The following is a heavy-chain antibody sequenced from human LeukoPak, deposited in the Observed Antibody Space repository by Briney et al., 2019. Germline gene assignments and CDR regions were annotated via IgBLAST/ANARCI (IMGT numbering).Heavy chain of an antibody. Sequence: GGSLRLSCAASGFTFSSYWMHWVRQAPGKGLVWVSRIVSDGSSTSYADSVKGRFTISRDNAKNTLYLQMNSLRAEDTAVYYCARGVAHAFDIWGQGTMVTVSS. V-gene: IGHV3-74*01. J-gene: IGHJ3*02. CDR2: IVSDGSST. CDR1: GFTFSSYW. CDR3: ARGVAHAFDI. D-gene: IGHD5-12*01.